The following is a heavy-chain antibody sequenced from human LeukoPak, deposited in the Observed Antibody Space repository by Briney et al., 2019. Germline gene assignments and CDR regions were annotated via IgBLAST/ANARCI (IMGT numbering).Heavy chain of an antibody. CDR2: IYYSGST. Sequence: SETLSLTCTVSGGSISSSSYYWGWIRQPPGKGLGWIGSIYYSGSTYYNPSLKSRVTISVDTSKNQFSLKLSSVTAADTAVYYCARQEWEILEWLYHDYWGQGTLVTVSS. D-gene: IGHD3-3*01. CDR1: GGSISSSSYY. J-gene: IGHJ4*02. CDR3: ARQEWEILEWLYHDY. V-gene: IGHV4-39*01.